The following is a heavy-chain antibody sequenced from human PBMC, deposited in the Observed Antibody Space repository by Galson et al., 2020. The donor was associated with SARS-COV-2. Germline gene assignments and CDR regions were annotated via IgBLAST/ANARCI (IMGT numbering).Heavy chain of an antibody. CDR3: ARDPTLASYSSGWYYFDY. D-gene: IGHD6-19*01. CDR1: GFTFSNYS. Sequence: GGSLKLSCEASGFTFSNYSMNWVRQAPGKGLEWVSSISSSSSYIYYADSVKGRFTISRDNAKNSLYLQMNSLRAEDTAVYYCARDPTLASYSSGWYYFDYWGQGTLVTVSS. V-gene: IGHV3-21*01. CDR2: ISSSSSYI. J-gene: IGHJ4*02.